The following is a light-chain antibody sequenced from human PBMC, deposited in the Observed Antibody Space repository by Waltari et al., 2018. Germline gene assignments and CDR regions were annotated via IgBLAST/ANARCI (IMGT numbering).Light chain of an antibody. Sequence: QSALTQPRSVSGSPGQSVTISCPGTSSDAGGYNYVSWYHQHPGKAPKLMIYDVSKRPSGVPDRFSGSKSGNTASLTISGLQAEDEADYYCCSYAGRWVFGGGTKLTVL. V-gene: IGLV2-11*01. CDR2: DVS. CDR3: CSYAGRWV. CDR1: SSDAGGYNY. J-gene: IGLJ3*02.